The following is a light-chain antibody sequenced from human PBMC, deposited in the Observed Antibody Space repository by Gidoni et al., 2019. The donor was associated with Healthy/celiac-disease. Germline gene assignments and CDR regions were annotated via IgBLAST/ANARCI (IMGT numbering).Light chain of an antibody. CDR1: SSDVGGYNY. CDR3: CSYAGSYTLGV. J-gene: IGLJ2*01. Sequence: QSALTQPRPVSGSPGQSVTISCPGTSSDVGGYNYVSWYQQHPGKAPKLMIYDVSKRPSGVPDRFSGSKSGNTASLTISGLQAEDEADYYCCSYAGSYTLGVFGGGTKLTVL. V-gene: IGLV2-11*01. CDR2: DVS.